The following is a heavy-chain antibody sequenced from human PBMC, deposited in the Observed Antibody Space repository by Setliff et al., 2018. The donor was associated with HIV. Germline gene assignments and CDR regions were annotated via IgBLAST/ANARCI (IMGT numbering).Heavy chain of an antibody. CDR3: ARASMVRGVIITSHWFDP. V-gene: IGHV4-59*08. J-gene: IGHJ5*02. D-gene: IGHD3-10*01. CDR2: IHYSGST. Sequence: SETLSLTCTVSGGSINSYYWTWIRQPPGKGLEWIGYIHYSGSTNYNPSLKSRVTISVDTSKNQFSLKLSSVTAADTAVYYCARASMVRGVIITSHWFDPWGQGTLVTVSS. CDR1: GGSINSYY.